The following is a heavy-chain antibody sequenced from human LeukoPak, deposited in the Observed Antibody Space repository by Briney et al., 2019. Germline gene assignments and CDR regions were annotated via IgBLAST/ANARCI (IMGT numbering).Heavy chain of an antibody. J-gene: IGHJ4*02. D-gene: IGHD1-1*01. V-gene: IGHV1-69*13. CDR3: ARVGRGPDDREDY. CDR2: IIPIFGTA. Sequence: AAVTVSCKASGGTFISYAISWVRQAPGKGLEWMGGIIPIFGTANYAQKFQGRVTITADESTSTVYMELSSLRSEDTAVYFCARVGRGPDDREDYWGQGTLVTVSS. CDR1: GGTFISYA.